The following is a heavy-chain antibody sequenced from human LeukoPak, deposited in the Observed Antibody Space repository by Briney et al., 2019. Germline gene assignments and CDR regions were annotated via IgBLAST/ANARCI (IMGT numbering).Heavy chain of an antibody. D-gene: IGHD3-22*01. J-gene: IGHJ4*02. Sequence: GGSLRLSCAASGFTFRDYTMNWVRQAPGKGLEWVSAISKSSTYIKYADSVKGRFTVSRDNAKNSLFLQMNSLRVEDTAVYYCSRSAYYDGSGNYYDYWGQGTLVTVSS. CDR1: GFTFRDYT. V-gene: IGHV3-21*01. CDR3: SRSAYYDGSGNYYDY. CDR2: ISKSSTYI.